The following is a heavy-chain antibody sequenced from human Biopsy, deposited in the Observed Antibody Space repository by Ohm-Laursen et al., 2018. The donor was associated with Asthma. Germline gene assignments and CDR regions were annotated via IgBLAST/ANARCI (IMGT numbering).Heavy chain of an antibody. V-gene: IGHV1-3*01. CDR3: ARVEAARHDYRSYDFDY. J-gene: IGHJ4*02. CDR1: GGTFSSYA. CDR2: INAGNGNT. D-gene: IGHD4-11*01. Sequence: SSVKVSCKASGGTFSSYAISWVRQAPGQRLEWMGWINAGNGNTKYSQKFQGRVTITRDTSASTAYMELSSLRSDDTAVYYCARVEAARHDYRSYDFDYWGQGTLVTVSS.